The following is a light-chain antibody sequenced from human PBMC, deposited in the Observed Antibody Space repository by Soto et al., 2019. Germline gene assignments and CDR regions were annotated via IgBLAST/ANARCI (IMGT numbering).Light chain of an antibody. J-gene: IGKJ4*01. Sequence: EIVLTQSPGTLSLSPGERATLSCRASQSVSTSYFAWYQQKPGQAPRLLIYGASTRATGIPDRFSSSGSGTDFTLTINRLEPEDFAVYYCQQYVTSPTFGGGTKVEIK. CDR1: QSVSTSY. CDR2: GAS. V-gene: IGKV3-20*01. CDR3: QQYVTSPT.